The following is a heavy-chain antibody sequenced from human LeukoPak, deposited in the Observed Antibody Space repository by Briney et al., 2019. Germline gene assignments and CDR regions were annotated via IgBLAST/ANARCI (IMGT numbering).Heavy chain of an antibody. V-gene: IGHV1-69*05. CDR3: ARLELRYSSSLRFDP. J-gene: IGHJ5*02. Sequence: ASVKVSCKASGGTFSSYAISWVRQAPGQGLEWMGGIIPIFGTANYAQKLQGRVTMTTDTSTSTAYMELRSLRSDDTAVYYCARLELRYSSSLRFDPWGQGTLVTVSS. CDR1: GGTFSSYA. D-gene: IGHD6-13*01. CDR2: IIPIFGTA.